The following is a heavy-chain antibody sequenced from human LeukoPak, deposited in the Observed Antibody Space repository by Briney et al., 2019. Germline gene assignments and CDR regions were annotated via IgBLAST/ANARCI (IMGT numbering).Heavy chain of an antibody. D-gene: IGHD3-22*01. Sequence: GGSLRLSCAASGFTFSSYAMSWVRQAPGKGLEWVSAISGSGGSTYYADSVKGRFTISRDNSKNTLYLQMNSLRAEDTAVYYCAKTSPYYYDSSGYRDYWGQGTLVTVSS. CDR3: AKTSPYYYDSSGYRDY. CDR2: ISGSGGST. CDR1: GFTFSSYA. V-gene: IGHV3-23*01. J-gene: IGHJ4*02.